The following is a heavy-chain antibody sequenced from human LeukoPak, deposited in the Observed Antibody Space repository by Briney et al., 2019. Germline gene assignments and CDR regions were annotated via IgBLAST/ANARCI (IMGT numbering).Heavy chain of an antibody. CDR2: ISGSGGST. V-gene: IGHV3-23*01. CDR1: GFTFSSYW. J-gene: IGHJ3*02. CDR3: AKDGYCSSTSCSSNAFDI. Sequence: GGSLRLSCVASGFTFSSYWMSWVRQAPGKGLEWVSAISGSGGSTYYADSVKGRFTISRDNSKNTLYLQMNSLRAEDTAVYYCAKDGYCSSTSCSSNAFDIWGQGTMVTVSS. D-gene: IGHD2-2*01.